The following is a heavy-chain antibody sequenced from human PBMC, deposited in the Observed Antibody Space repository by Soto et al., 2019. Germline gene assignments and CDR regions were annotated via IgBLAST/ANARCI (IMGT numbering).Heavy chain of an antibody. D-gene: IGHD3-22*01. Sequence: GGSLRLSCAASGFTFSSYAMHWVRQAPGKGLEWVAVISYDGSNKYYADSVKGRFTISRDNSKNTLYLQMNSLRAEDTAVYYCARGDYYYDSSGSWAFDIWGQGIMVTVSS. CDR2: ISYDGSNK. J-gene: IGHJ3*02. CDR3: ARGDYYYDSSGSWAFDI. V-gene: IGHV3-30-3*01. CDR1: GFTFSSYA.